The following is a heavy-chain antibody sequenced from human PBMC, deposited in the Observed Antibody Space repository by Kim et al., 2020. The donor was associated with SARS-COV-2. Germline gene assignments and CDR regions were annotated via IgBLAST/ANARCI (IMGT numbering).Heavy chain of an antibody. D-gene: IGHD6-13*01. V-gene: IGHV3-23*01. J-gene: IGHJ6*02. CDR3: AKVLQELTYYAVDV. Sequence: DSLKGRFTISRGNSKHTLNLQMNSLGAEDTAVYYCAKVLQELTYYAVDVWGQGTTVTVSS.